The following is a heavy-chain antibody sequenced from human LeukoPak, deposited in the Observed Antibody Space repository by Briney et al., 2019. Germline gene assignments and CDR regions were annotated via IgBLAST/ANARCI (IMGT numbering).Heavy chain of an antibody. CDR2: INSDGINT. CDR3: ARDLGQYYDTSDNWFDP. D-gene: IGHD3-22*01. Sequence: AGGSLRLSCAASGFTFCNYWMHWVRHAPGKGLVWVSRINSDGINTIYADSVKGRFTISRDNAKNTLNLQMNSLRAEDTAVYYCARDLGQYYDTSDNWFDPWGQGTLVTVSS. J-gene: IGHJ5*02. CDR1: GFTFCNYW. V-gene: IGHV3-74*01.